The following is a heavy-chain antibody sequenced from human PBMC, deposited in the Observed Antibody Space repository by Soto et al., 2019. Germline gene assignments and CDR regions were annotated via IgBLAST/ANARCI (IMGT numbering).Heavy chain of an antibody. CDR1: GYTFTSYG. J-gene: IGHJ4*02. Sequence: QVQLVQSGAEVKKPGASVKVSCKASGYTFTSYGISWVRQAPGQGLEWMGWISAYNGNTNYAQKLQGRVTMTTDTATSTAYMELRSLRSDDTAVYYCAIEDTQRYCSGGSCLNWGQGTLVTVSS. CDR3: AIEDTQRYCSGGSCLN. D-gene: IGHD2-15*01. CDR2: ISAYNGNT. V-gene: IGHV1-18*01.